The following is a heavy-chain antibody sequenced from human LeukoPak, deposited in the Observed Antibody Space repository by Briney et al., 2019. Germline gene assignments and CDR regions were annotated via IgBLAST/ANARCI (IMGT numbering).Heavy chain of an antibody. CDR2: MHYSGST. V-gene: IGHV4-39*07. D-gene: IGHD6-19*01. CDR3: CGSGWFAGPFGY. CDR1: GGSITKNGYY. J-gene: IGHJ4*02. Sequence: SETLSLTCSVSGGSITKNGYYWGWIRQSPVTGLEWIGSMHYSGSTYYNPSLNSRVTISVDTSKNQFSLKLTSVTAADTAVYYCCGSGWFAGPFGYWGQGALVTVSS.